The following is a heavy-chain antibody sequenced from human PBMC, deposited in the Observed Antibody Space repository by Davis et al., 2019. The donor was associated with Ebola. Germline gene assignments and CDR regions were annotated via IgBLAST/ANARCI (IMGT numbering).Heavy chain of an antibody. V-gene: IGHV3-23*01. J-gene: IGHJ3*01. CDR3: VKDTSSVWFDV. CDR1: GFAFSSYV. D-gene: IGHD6-19*01. CDR2: LGLSADT. Sequence: GGSLRLSCAASGFAFSSYVMSWVRRAPGQGLEWVSTLGLSADTYYADSVKGRFTISRDNSKNTLHLHMNSLRVEDTAIYYCVKDTSSVWFDVWGQGTTVTVSS.